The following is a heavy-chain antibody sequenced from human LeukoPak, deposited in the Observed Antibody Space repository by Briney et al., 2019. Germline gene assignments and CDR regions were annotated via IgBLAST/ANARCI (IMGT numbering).Heavy chain of an antibody. CDR3: ASRDGGSGYYYVTDFDY. Sequence: PSETLSLTCTVSGGSISNSNYYWGWIRQPPGKGLELIGHIYYRGSTYYNPSLKSRVTISVDTSKNQFSLKLSSVTAADTAVYYCASRDGGSGYYYVTDFDYWGQGTLVTVSS. CDR1: GGSISNSNYY. CDR2: IYYRGST. V-gene: IGHV4-39*07. D-gene: IGHD3-22*01. J-gene: IGHJ4*02.